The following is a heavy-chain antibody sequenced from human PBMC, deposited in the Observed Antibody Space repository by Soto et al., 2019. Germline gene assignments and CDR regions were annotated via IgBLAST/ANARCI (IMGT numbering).Heavy chain of an antibody. D-gene: IGHD3-3*01. CDR2: ISAYDGKT. J-gene: IGHJ5*02. CDR3: ARDPHEFWTSYWFDP. Sequence: RASVKVSCKTSGYTFNTYGINWVRQAPGRGLELMGWISAYDGKTTYAEKFQGRVTLTTDTSTSTAYMELRSLRSDDTAIYYCARDPHEFWTSYWFDPWGQGTPVTVSS. V-gene: IGHV1-18*01. CDR1: GYTFNTYG.